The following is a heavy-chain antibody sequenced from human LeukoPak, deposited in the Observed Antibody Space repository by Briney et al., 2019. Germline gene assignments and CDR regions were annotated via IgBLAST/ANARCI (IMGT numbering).Heavy chain of an antibody. CDR2: MNIDGSER. Sequence: GGSLRLSCAASGFTVSSNYMSWVRQAPGKRPEWVASMNIDGSERYYADSVKGRFTISRDNSKDTLFLQMHSLRPGDTAVYYCVREDTPATANYWGQGTLVTISS. CDR3: VREDTPATANY. CDR1: GFTVSSNY. V-gene: IGHV3-7*03. D-gene: IGHD2-21*02. J-gene: IGHJ4*02.